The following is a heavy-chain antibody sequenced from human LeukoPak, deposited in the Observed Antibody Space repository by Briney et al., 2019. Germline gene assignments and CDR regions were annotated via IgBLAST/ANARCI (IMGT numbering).Heavy chain of an antibody. CDR1: GFTFSSYW. Sequence: GGSLRLSCAASGFTFSSYWIGWVRQMPGKGLEWMGIIYPGDSDTRYSPSFQGQVTISADKSISTAYLQWSSLKASDTAMYYCARRWWELHSDAFDIWGQRTMVNVSS. V-gene: IGHV5-51*01. D-gene: IGHD1-26*01. J-gene: IGHJ3*02. CDR2: IYPGDSDT. CDR3: ARRWWELHSDAFDI.